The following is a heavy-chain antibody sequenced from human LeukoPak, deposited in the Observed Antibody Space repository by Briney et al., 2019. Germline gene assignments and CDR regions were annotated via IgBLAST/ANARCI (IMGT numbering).Heavy chain of an antibody. CDR2: INHSGST. V-gene: IGHV4-34*01. J-gene: IGHJ5*02. CDR1: GGSFSGYY. Sequence: PSETLSLTCAVYGGSFSGYYWSWIRQPPGKGLEWIGEINHSGSTNYNPSLKSRVTISVDTSKNQFSLKLSSVTAADTAVYYCASLGVYANRWFDPWGQGTLVTVSS. D-gene: IGHD2-8*01. CDR3: ASLGVYANRWFDP.